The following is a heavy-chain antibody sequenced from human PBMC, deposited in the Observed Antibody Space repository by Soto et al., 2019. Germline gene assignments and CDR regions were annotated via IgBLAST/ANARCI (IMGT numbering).Heavy chain of an antibody. Sequence: KPSETLSLTCTVSGGSITTGNWWSWVRQSPRKGLEWIGEIHHSGSTKYNPSLTSRVTISVDKSNNQLSLNLNSVTAADTAVYYCARIYSGHDRVVDVWGQGTTVTVSS. CDR3: ARIYSGHDRVVDV. J-gene: IGHJ6*02. D-gene: IGHD5-12*01. CDR1: GGSITTGNW. CDR2: IHHSGST. V-gene: IGHV4-4*02.